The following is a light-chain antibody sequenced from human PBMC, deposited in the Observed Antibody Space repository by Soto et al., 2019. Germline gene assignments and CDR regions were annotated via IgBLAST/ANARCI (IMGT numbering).Light chain of an antibody. V-gene: IGKV3-15*01. Sequence: EIVMTQSPATLSVSPGERATLSCRASQSVSSRLAWYQQKRGQAPMLLIYDASTRATGIPARFSGSGSGTEFNLTISSLQSEDFAIYYCRHYNNWPPETFGQGTRVEIK. CDR2: DAS. CDR1: QSVSSR. J-gene: IGKJ1*01. CDR3: RHYNNWPPET.